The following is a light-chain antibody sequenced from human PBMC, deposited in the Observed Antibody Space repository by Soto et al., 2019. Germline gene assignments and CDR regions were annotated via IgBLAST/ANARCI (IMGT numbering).Light chain of an antibody. Sequence: DIQMTQSPSTLSASVGDRVTITCRASQSISSWLAWYQQKPGQAPKLLIYKASTLQSGVPSRFSGSGSGTEFTLAISSLQPDDSATYYCQQYNDNWTFGQGTKVEFK. CDR3: QQYNDNWT. CDR1: QSISSW. J-gene: IGKJ1*01. V-gene: IGKV1-5*03. CDR2: KAS.